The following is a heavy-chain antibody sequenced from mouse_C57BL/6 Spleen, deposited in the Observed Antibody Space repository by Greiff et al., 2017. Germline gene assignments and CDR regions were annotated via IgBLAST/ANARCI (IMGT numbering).Heavy chain of an antibody. D-gene: IGHD2-1*01. V-gene: IGHV1-50*01. J-gene: IGHJ2*01. CDR2: IDPSDSYT. Sequence: VQLQQPGAELVKPGASVKLSCKASGYTFTSYWMQWVKQRPGQGLEWIGEIDPSDSYTNYNQKFKGKATLTVDTSSSPAYMQLSSLTSEDSAVYYCARGGNYNSPFDYWGQGTTLTVSS. CDR1: GYTFTSYW. CDR3: ARGGNYNSPFDY.